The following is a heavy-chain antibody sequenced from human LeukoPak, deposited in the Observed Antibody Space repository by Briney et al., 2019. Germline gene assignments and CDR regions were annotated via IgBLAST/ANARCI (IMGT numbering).Heavy chain of an antibody. CDR2: ISISSSNI. J-gene: IGHJ6*04. D-gene: IGHD3-9*01. Sequence: PGGSLRLSCAASGFRVSGYDLNWIRQAPGKGLEWIAYISISSSNIHYADSVRGRFTISRDNANNSLYLQLSSLRVEDTAVYYCAREYYGVIFSHYLDVWSKGTTVTVSS. V-gene: IGHV3-11*06. CDR1: GFRVSGYD. CDR3: AREYYGVIFSHYLDV.